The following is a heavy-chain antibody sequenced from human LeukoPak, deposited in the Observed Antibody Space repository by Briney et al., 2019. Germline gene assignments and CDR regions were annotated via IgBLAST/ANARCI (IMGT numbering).Heavy chain of an antibody. J-gene: IGHJ5*02. CDR2: IRGSGGGT. Sequence: GGSLRLSCAASAFTFSIYAMSWVRQAPGKGLEWVSGIRGSGGGTDYADSVKGRFTISRDNSKNTLYLQMNSLRAEDTAVYYCAKDRYCSSNICPSGWFDPWGQGTLVTVSS. D-gene: IGHD2-2*01. V-gene: IGHV3-23*01. CDR1: AFTFSIYA. CDR3: AKDRYCSSNICPSGWFDP.